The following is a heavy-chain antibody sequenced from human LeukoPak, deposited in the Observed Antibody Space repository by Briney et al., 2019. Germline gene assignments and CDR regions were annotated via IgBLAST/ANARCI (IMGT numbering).Heavy chain of an antibody. CDR1: GFTFSSYA. CDR2: ISSNGGST. D-gene: IGHD4-23*01. J-gene: IGHJ2*01. V-gene: IGHV3-64*01. Sequence: GGSLRLSCAASGFTFSSYAMHWVRQAPGKGLEYVSAISSNGGSTYYANSVKGRFTISRDNSKNTLYLQMGSLRAEDMAVYYCTRDLGGADWYFDIWGRGTLVTVSS. CDR3: TRDLGGADWYFDI.